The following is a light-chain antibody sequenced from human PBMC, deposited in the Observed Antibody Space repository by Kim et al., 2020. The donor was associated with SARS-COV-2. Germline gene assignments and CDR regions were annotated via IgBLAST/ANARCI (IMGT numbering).Light chain of an antibody. CDR3: QQYNSYPIT. J-gene: IGKJ5*01. Sequence: AAIGDIVTITCRASQGIGNYLAWFQQKPGKATKSLIYAASSLQSGVPSKFSGSGSGTDFTLTISSLQPEDFATYYCQQYNSYPITYGQGTRLEIK. V-gene: IGKV1-16*02. CDR2: AAS. CDR1: QGIGNY.